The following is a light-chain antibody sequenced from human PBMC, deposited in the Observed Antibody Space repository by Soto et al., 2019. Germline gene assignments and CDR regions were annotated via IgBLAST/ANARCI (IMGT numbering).Light chain of an antibody. Sequence: EIVMKQSPATLSLSLVERASLYFIYSQRVSSHPFAWYQQKPGQAPRTLIYGASSRATGIPDRFSASGSGTDFTLTISRLEPEEFAVYYCHHYPRSSWTFGQGTKVDIK. CDR3: HHYPRSSWT. J-gene: IGKJ1*01. V-gene: IGKV3-20*01. CDR2: GAS. CDR1: QRVSSHP.